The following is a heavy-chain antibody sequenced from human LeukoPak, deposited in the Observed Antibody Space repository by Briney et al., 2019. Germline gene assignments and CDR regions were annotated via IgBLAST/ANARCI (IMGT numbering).Heavy chain of an antibody. CDR1: GFTSSSYG. CDR3: AKGGGYYDSSGYSYYFDY. CDR2: IWYDGSNK. D-gene: IGHD3-22*01. J-gene: IGHJ4*02. V-gene: IGHV3-33*06. Sequence: GGSLRLSCAASGFTSSSYGMHWVRQAPGKGREWVAVIWYDGSNKYYADSVKGRFTISRDNSKNTLYLQMNSLRAEDTAVYYCAKGGGYYDSSGYSYYFDYWGQGTLVTVSS.